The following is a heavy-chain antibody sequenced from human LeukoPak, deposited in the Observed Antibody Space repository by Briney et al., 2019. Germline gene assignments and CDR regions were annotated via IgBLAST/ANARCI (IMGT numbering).Heavy chain of an antibody. Sequence: SETLSLTCTISGGSVSDYYWSWIRQSPGKGLEWIGYIYHTGSTSYSPSLKSRVTISADTSQNQFSLKLSPVTAADTAVYYCASRKLGNDYWGQGTLVTVSS. V-gene: IGHV4-59*02. CDR3: ASRKLGNDY. J-gene: IGHJ4*02. CDR1: GGSVSDYY. CDR2: IYHTGST. D-gene: IGHD7-27*01.